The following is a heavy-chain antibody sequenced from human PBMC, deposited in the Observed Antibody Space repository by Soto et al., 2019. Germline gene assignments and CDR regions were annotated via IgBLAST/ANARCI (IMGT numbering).Heavy chain of an antibody. J-gene: IGHJ4*02. CDR1: GGSISVYY. V-gene: IGHV4-59*01. Sequence: SETLSLTCTISGGSISVYYWSWIRQTPRQGLEWIGYIYASGSPYYNPSLRSRVTISTDTSKNQISLKLTSPTAADTAVYYCARGVGSSPPQYWGRGTLVTVSS. CDR3: ARGVGSSPPQY. CDR2: IYASGSP. D-gene: IGHD1-26*01.